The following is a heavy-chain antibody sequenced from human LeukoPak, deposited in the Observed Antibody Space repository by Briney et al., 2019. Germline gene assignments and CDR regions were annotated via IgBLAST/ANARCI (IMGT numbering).Heavy chain of an antibody. D-gene: IGHD5-18*01. J-gene: IGHJ4*02. CDR2: ISWNSGSM. CDR1: GFTFDDYA. V-gene: IGHV3-9*03. Sequence: QPGRSLRLSCAASGFTFDDYAMHWVRQAPGKGLEWVSGISWNSGSMGYADSVKGRFTISRDNAKNSLYLQMNSLRAEDMALYYCAKDMGYSYGSVKDYWGQGTLVTVSS. CDR3: AKDMGYSYGSVKDY.